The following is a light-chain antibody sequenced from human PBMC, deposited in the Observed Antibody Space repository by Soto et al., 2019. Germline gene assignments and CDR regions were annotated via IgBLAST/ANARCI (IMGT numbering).Light chain of an antibody. Sequence: EIVMTQSPATLSVSPGERVTLSCRASQSVKNNMAWYQQKPGQVPRVLIYGASTRATGIPARFSGSGSGTEFPLTITNLQPEDFAVYHCQQYDNWPPWTFGQGTKVEIK. CDR3: QQYDNWPPWT. CDR2: GAS. V-gene: IGKV3-15*01. CDR1: QSVKNN. J-gene: IGKJ1*01.